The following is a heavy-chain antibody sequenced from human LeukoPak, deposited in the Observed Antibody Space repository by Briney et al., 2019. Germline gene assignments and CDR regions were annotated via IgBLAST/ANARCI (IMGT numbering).Heavy chain of an antibody. CDR2: INPNSGGT. Sequence: GASVKVSCKASGYTFTGYYMHWVRQAPGQGLEWMGWINPNSGGTNYAQKFQGRVTMTRDTSISTAYMELSRLRSDDTAVYYCARVTTMVRGVISGNWFDPWGQGTLVTVSS. V-gene: IGHV1-2*02. CDR3: ARVTTMVRGVISGNWFDP. CDR1: GYTFTGYY. D-gene: IGHD3-10*01. J-gene: IGHJ5*02.